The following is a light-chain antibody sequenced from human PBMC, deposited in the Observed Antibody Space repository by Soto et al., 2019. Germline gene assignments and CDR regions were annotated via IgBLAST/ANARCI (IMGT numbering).Light chain of an antibody. CDR3: SSYTSSYTLV. CDR2: DVS. J-gene: IGLJ2*01. CDR1: SSDVGGYNY. Sequence: QSVLTQPASVTGSPGQSITISCTGTSSDVGGYNYVSWYQQHPGKAPKLKIYDVSNRPSGVSNRFSGSKSGNTASLTISGLQAEYEADYYCSSYTSSYTLVFGGGTKVTVL. V-gene: IGLV2-14*01.